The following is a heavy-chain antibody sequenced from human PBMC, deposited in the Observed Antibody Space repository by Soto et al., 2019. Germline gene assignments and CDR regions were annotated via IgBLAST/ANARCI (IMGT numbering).Heavy chain of an antibody. CDR3: GRGKSYDILTGFYYYFMDV. CDR1: GGSISTYY. CDR2: IYYSGST. J-gene: IGHJ6*03. D-gene: IGHD3-9*01. V-gene: IGHV4-59*12. Sequence: SETLSLTCTVSGGSISTYYWTWIRQPPGKGLEWIGYIYYSGSTYYNPSLKSRVTISVDTSKNQFSLKLSSVTAADTAVYYCGRGKSYDILTGFYYYFMDVWGKGTTVTVSS.